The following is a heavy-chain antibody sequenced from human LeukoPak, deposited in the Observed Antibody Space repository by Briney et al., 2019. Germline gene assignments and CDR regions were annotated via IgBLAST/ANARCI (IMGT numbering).Heavy chain of an antibody. CDR3: ARDLVRYFDWLPKYYFDY. Sequence: ASVKVSCKTSGFTFTGYYMHWVRQAPGQGLEWMGWINPNSGGTNYAQKFQGRVTMTRDTSISTAYMELSRLRSDDTAVYYCARDLVRYFDWLPKYYFDYWGQGTLVTVSS. CDR1: GFTFTGYY. CDR2: INPNSGGT. J-gene: IGHJ4*02. V-gene: IGHV1-2*02. D-gene: IGHD3-9*01.